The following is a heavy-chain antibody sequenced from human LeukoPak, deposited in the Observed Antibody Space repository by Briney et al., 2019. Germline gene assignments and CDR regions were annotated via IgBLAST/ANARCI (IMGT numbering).Heavy chain of an antibody. V-gene: IGHV3-48*01. J-gene: IGHJ1*01. CDR2: TSTSSGII. Sequence: PGGSLRLSCTASGFTFSDYTMNWVRQAPGKGLEWVSYTSTSSGIISYADSVKGRFTISRDNAKNSLYLQMNSLRAEDTAVYYCAKNPGHNFPQSWGQGTLVTVTS. CDR1: GFTFSDYT. D-gene: IGHD1-20*01. CDR3: AKNPGHNFPQS.